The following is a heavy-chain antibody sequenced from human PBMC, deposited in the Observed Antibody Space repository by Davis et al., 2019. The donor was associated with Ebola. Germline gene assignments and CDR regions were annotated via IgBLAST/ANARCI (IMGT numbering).Heavy chain of an antibody. V-gene: IGHV3-7*03. CDR1: GFMFSDSW. CDR2: IKQDGSEK. J-gene: IGHJ4*02. D-gene: IGHD3-16*01. Sequence: PGGSLRLSCAASGFMFSDSWMTWVRQAPGKGLEWVANIKQDGSEKNYVDSVKGRFTISRDNAENLLYLQMNSLRAEDTAVYYCATPYTVTYWSQGTLVTVSS. CDR3: ATPYTVTY.